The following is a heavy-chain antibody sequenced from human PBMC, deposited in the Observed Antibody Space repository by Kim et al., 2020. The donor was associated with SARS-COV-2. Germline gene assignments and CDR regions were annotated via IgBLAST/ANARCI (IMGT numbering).Heavy chain of an antibody. Sequence: GGSLRLSCAASGFTFSSYSMNWVRQAPGKGLEWVSSISSSSSYIYYADSVKGRFTISRDNAKNSLYLQMNSLRAEDTAVYYCARGRAVAGTSKTTDAFDIWGQGTMVTVSS. J-gene: IGHJ3*02. CDR2: ISSSSSYI. CDR3: ARGRAVAGTSKTTDAFDI. D-gene: IGHD6-19*01. CDR1: GFTFSSYS. V-gene: IGHV3-21*01.